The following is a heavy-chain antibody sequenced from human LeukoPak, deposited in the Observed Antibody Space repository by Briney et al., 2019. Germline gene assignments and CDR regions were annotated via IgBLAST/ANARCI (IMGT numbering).Heavy chain of an antibody. V-gene: IGHV4-59*01. CDR3: ARAHLASIAVAGTGYYFDY. CDR2: IYYSGST. Sequence: PSETLSLTCTVSGGSISSYYWSWIRQPPGKGLEWIGYIYYSGSTNYNPSLKSRVTISVDTSKNQFSLKLSSVTAADTAVYYCARAHLASIAVAGTGYYFDYWGQGTLVTVSS. J-gene: IGHJ4*02. CDR1: GGSISSYY. D-gene: IGHD6-19*01.